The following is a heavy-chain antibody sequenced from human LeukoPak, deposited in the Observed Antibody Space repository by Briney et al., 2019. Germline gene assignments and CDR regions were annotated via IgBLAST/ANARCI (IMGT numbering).Heavy chain of an antibody. J-gene: IGHJ4*02. CDR2: ISGSGGST. V-gene: IGHV3-23*01. CDR3: AKDPNGSYAIYYFDY. D-gene: IGHD1-26*01. Sequence: QAGGSLRLSCAASGFTFSSYAMSWVRQAPGKGLEWVSAISGSGGSTYYADSVKGRFTISRDNSKNTLYLQMNSLRAEDTAVYYCAKDPNGSYAIYYFDYWGQGTLVTVSS. CDR1: GFTFSSYA.